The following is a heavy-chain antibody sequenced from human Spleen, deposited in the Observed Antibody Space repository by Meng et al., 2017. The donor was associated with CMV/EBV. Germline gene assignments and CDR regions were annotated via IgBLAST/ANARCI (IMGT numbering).Heavy chain of an antibody. CDR2: ISPYNGNT. CDR1: GYTFSSYD. V-gene: IGHV1-18*01. J-gene: IGHJ6*02. Sequence: ASVKVSCKTSGYTFSSYDINWVRQATGQGLEWMGWISPYNGNTNYAQKLQGRVAMTTDTSTNTAYMELRSLRSDDTAVYYCAVGGIAAAGATDYYYVMDVWAQGTTVTVSS. CDR3: AVGGIAAAGATDYYYVMDV. D-gene: IGHD6-13*01.